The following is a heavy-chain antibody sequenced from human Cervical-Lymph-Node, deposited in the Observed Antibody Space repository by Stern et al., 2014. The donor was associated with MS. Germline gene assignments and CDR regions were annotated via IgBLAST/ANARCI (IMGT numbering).Heavy chain of an antibody. CDR2: IYPYDSDT. Sequence: VQLVESGAAVKKPGESLKISCKLSGYSFTIYYIAWVRQMPGKRLELMGVIYPYDSDTTYSPSFQGQVTISAYKSITTAYLQWSSLRASDTAMYYCARHVQGFDYWGQGTLVTVSS. CDR3: ARHVQGFDY. CDR1: GYSFTIYY. V-gene: IGHV5-51*01. J-gene: IGHJ4*02.